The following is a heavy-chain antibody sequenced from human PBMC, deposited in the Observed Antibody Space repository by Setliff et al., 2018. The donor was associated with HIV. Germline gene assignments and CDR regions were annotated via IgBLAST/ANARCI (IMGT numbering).Heavy chain of an antibody. V-gene: IGHV4-34*01. J-gene: IGHJ4*02. CDR2: IHHTGYI. CDR1: GGPSTDHY. CDR3: AAFFVTPMTTQDF. D-gene: IGHD4-4*01. Sequence: SETLSLTCAVYGGPSTDHYWNWIRQSPGMGLEWIAEIHHTGYINYNPSLRSRVSISRDMSSNQFSLRLSSVTAADAAVYYCAAFFVTPMTTQDFWGQGTLVTVSS.